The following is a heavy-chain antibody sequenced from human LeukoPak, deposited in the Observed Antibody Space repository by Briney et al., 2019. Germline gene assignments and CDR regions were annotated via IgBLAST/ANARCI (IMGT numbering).Heavy chain of an antibody. CDR3: AKSGSGYYYYFDY. Sequence: GGSLRLSCAASGFTFSSYGMHWVRQAPGKGLEWVAFIRYDGSNKYYADSVKGRFTISRDNSKNTLYLQMNSLRAEDTAVYYCAKSGSGYYYYFDYWGQGTLVTVSS. J-gene: IGHJ4*02. CDR2: IRYDGSNK. CDR1: GFTFSSYG. V-gene: IGHV3-30*02. D-gene: IGHD3-22*01.